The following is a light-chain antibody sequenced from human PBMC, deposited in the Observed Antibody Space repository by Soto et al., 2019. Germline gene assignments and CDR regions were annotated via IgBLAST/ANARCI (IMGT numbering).Light chain of an antibody. Sequence: QSVLTQPASLSGSPGQSITISCTGTSSEVGGYNYVSWYQQHPGKAPKLMIYDVSNRPSGVSNRFSGSKSGNTASLTISGLQAEDEADYYCSSYTSSITFYVFGTGTKVTVL. CDR3: SSYTSSITFYV. CDR1: SSEVGGYNY. J-gene: IGLJ1*01. CDR2: DVS. V-gene: IGLV2-14*03.